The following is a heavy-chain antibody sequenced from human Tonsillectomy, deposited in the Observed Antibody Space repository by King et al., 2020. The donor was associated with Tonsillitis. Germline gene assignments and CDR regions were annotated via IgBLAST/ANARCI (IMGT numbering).Heavy chain of an antibody. Sequence: QLVQSGAEVKKPGSSVKVSCKATGGSFSGYAVSWVRQAPGQGLEWMGGSITRCGTKYLTQKIQGRVTITAEKSTSTAYMELGSLSSEDTAVYYCAAGYYDSSGFSFYYNFNVDVWGKGATVTVSS. CDR3: AAGYYDSSGFSFYYNFNVDV. J-gene: IGHJ6*03. D-gene: IGHD3-22*01. CDR2: SITRCGTK. CDR1: GGSFSGYA. V-gene: IGHV1-69*14.